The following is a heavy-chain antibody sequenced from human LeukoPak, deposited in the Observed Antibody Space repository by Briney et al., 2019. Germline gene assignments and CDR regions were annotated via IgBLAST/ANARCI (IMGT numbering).Heavy chain of an antibody. CDR3: AKAADYSQGPMDV. CDR1: GFTFSSYG. CDR2: IRYDGSNK. V-gene: IGHV3-30*02. J-gene: IGHJ6*03. Sequence: GGSLRLSCAASGFTFSSYGMHWVRQAPGKGLEWVAFIRYDGSNKYYADSVKGRFTISRDNSKNTLYLQMNSLRAEDTAVYYCAKAADYSQGPMDVWGKGTTVTVSS. D-gene: IGHD6-25*01.